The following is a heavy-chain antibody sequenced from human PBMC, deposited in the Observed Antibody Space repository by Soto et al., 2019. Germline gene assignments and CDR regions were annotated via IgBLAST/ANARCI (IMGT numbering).Heavy chain of an antibody. CDR2: ISSSSSYT. CDR1: GFTFSDYY. J-gene: IGHJ4*02. D-gene: IGHD3-10*01. CDR3: ARDEGYYGSGTARGFDY. V-gene: IGHV3-11*06. Sequence: QVQLVESGGGLVKPGGSLRLSCAASGFTFSDYYMSWIRQAPGKGLEWVSYISSSSSYTNYADSVKGRFTICRDNAKNSLYLQMNSLRAEDTAVYYCARDEGYYGSGTARGFDYWGQGTLVTVSS.